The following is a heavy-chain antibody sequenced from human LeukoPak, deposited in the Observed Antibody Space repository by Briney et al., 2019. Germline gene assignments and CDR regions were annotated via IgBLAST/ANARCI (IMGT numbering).Heavy chain of an antibody. CDR2: TKNKGNSYTR. CDR1: GITFSDHD. J-gene: IGHJ4*02. D-gene: IGHD3-10*01. Sequence: GGSLRLSCAVSGITFSDHDMDWVRQAPGKGLEWCGRTKNKGNSYTREYAASVKGRFTISRDDSKNSLYLQMNSLKTEDTAMYYCVAMIREVGYWGQETLVTVSS. CDR3: VAMIREVGY. V-gene: IGHV3-72*01.